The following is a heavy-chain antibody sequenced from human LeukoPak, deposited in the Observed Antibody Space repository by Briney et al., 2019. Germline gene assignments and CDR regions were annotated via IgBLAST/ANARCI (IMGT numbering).Heavy chain of an antibody. Sequence: SVKVSCKTSGGTFNNSAISWVRQAPGQGLEWMGRIIPILGIANYAQKFQGRVTITADKSTSTAYMEMSSLRSEDTAVYYCARGPAQATYYDFWSGSTTSNWFDPWGQGTLVTVSS. CDR1: GGTFNNSA. CDR2: IIPILGIA. J-gene: IGHJ5*02. V-gene: IGHV1-69*04. CDR3: ARGPAQATYYDFWSGSTTSNWFDP. D-gene: IGHD3-3*01.